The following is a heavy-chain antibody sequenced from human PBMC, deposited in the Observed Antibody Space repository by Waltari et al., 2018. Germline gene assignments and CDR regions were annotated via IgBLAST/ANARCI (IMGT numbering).Heavy chain of an antibody. CDR3: ARDRGGFGELLAY. CDR2: INPNTGAT. D-gene: IGHD3-10*01. J-gene: IGHJ4*02. V-gene: IGHV1-2*06. CDR1: GYTFNPDQ. Sequence: QVQLVQSGAEWKKPGASVKVSCKASGYTFNPDQIHWVRQAPGQGLEWMGRINPNTGATDFAQKFQGRVTLTTDTSITTAYMFLSSLTSDDTAIYFCARDRGGFGELLAYWGQGTLVTVSS.